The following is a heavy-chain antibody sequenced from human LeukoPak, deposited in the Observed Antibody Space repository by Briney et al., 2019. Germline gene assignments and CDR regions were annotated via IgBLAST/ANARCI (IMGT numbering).Heavy chain of an antibody. J-gene: IGHJ4*02. CDR2: IYDSGNT. V-gene: IGHV4-59*01. Sequence: SSETLSLTWTVSGXSISSYYWSWIRQPPGKGLELIGYIYDSGNTNYNPSVRSRVTISGDTSKNQFSLKLSSVTAADTAVYYCARLRSGYDAFDYWGQGTLVTVSS. CDR1: GXSISSYY. CDR3: ARLRSGYDAFDY. D-gene: IGHD5-12*01.